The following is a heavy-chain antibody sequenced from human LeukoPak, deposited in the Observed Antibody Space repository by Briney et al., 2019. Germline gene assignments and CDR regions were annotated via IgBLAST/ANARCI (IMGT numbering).Heavy chain of an antibody. J-gene: IGHJ4*02. CDR2: IIPILGIA. CDR1: GGTFSSYA. V-gene: IGHV1-69*04. D-gene: IGHD3-22*01. CDR3: ARQYYYDSSGYYGTFYFDY. Sequence: SVKVSCKASGGTFSSYAISWVRQAPGQGLEWMGRIIPILGIANYAQKFQGRVTITADKSTSTAYMELSSLRSEDTAVYYRARQYYYDSSGYYGTFYFDYWGQGTLVTVSS.